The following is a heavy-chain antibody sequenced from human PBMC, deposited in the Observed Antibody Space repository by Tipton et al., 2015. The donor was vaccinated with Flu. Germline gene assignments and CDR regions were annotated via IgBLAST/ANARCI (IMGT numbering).Heavy chain of an antibody. Sequence: SLRLSCTASGFTFGDYAMSWFRRAPGKGLEWVGFIRSKAYGGTTEYAASVKGRFTISRDDSKSIVYLQMNSLKTEDTAVYYCASGHVVAARYYYYMDVWGKGTTVTVSS. D-gene: IGHD2-15*01. V-gene: IGHV3-49*03. CDR1: GFTFGDYA. CDR2: IRSKAYGGTT. CDR3: ASGHVVAARYYYYMDV. J-gene: IGHJ6*03.